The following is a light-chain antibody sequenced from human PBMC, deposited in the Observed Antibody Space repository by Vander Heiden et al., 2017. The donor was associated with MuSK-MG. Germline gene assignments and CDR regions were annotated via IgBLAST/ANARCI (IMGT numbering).Light chain of an antibody. J-gene: IGKJ5*01. CDR1: QNIDNY. Sequence: DIQMTQSPSSLSASVGDRVTITCRASQNIDNYLSWYQQKAGEAPKLLINAASTLQNGVPSRFRGSGSGTVFTLTISGLLPEDLATYYCQQSDSRLITFGQGTLLDIK. CDR3: QQSDSRLIT. CDR2: AAS. V-gene: IGKV1-39*01.